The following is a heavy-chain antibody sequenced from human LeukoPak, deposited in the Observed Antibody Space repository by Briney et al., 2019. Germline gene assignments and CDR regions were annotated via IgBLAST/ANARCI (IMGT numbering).Heavy chain of an antibody. J-gene: IGHJ4*02. CDR2: IYSGGST. D-gene: IGHD2-15*01. V-gene: IGHV3-53*01. Sequence: GGSLRLSCAASGFTVSSNYMSWVRQAPGKGLEWVSVIYSGGSTYYADSVKGRFTISRDNSKNTLYLQMNSLRAEDTAVYYCARDLRHYCSGGNCYSDYWGQGTLVTVSS. CDR3: ARDLRHYCSGGNCYSDY. CDR1: GFTVSSNY.